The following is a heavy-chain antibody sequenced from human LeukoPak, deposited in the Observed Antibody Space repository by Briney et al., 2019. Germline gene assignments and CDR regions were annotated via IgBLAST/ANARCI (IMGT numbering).Heavy chain of an antibody. CDR3: ARDLGYSGYDPLDY. CDR2: ISSSSSYI. CDR1: GFTLSSYT. D-gene: IGHD5-12*01. Sequence: PGGSLRLSCEVSGFTLSSYTMNWVRQAPGKGLEWVSSISSSSSYIYYADSVKGRFTISRDNAKNSLYLQMNSLRAEDTAVYYCARDLGYSGYDPLDYWGQGTLVTVSS. J-gene: IGHJ4*02. V-gene: IGHV3-21*01.